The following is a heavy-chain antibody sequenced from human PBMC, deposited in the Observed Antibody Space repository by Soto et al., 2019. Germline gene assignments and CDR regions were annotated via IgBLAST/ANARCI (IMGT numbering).Heavy chain of an antibody. V-gene: IGHV3-30-3*01. Sequence: GGSLRLSCAASGFTFSSFNMHWVRQAPGKGLEWVALISYEVTNTHYADSMKGRFTISRDNTKSTLYLQMDSLSAEDTAVYYCARTTAVAGTPEFDYWGQGTLVTVSS. J-gene: IGHJ4*02. D-gene: IGHD6-19*01. CDR2: ISYEVTNT. CDR3: ARTTAVAGTPEFDY. CDR1: GFTFSSFN.